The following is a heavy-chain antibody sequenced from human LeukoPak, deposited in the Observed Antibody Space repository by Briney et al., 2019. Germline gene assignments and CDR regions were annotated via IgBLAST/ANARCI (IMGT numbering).Heavy chain of an antibody. V-gene: IGHV1-2*02. CDR2: INPNSGGT. Sequence: GASVKVSCKASGYTFTGYYMHWVRQAPGQGLEWMGWINPNSGGTNYAQKFQGRVTMTRDTSISTAYMELSRLRSDDTAVYYCAGEDLYVWGSYRYTAPDYWGQGTLVTVSS. CDR3: AGEDLYVWGSYRYTAPDY. D-gene: IGHD3-16*02. J-gene: IGHJ4*02. CDR1: GYTFTGYY.